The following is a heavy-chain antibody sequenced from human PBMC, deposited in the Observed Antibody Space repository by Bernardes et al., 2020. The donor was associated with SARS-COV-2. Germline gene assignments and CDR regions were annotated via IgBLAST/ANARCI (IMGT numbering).Heavy chain of an antibody. J-gene: IGHJ6*02. CDR2: INHSGST. Sequence: SETLSLTCAVYGWSFSGYYLSWIRQPPGKGLEWIAEINHSGSTNYNPSLKSRVTTSVDTSKTQFSLKLSSVTAADTAVYYCARGSRDLRWGMDVWGQGTTVTVSS. D-gene: IGHD2-15*01. CDR3: ARGSRDLRWGMDV. CDR1: GWSFSGYY. V-gene: IGHV4-34*01.